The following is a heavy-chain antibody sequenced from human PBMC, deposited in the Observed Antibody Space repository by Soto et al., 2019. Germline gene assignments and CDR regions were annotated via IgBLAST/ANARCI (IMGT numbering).Heavy chain of an antibody. CDR2: ISGSGGST. CDR3: AKDTLGDMVRGVRFDY. Sequence: GGSLRLSCAASGFTFSSYAMSWVRQAPGKGLEWVSAISGSGGSTYYADSVKGRFTISRDNSKNTLYLQMNSLRAEDTAVYYCAKDTLGDMVRGVRFDYWGQGTLVTVSS. D-gene: IGHD3-10*01. CDR1: GFTFSSYA. V-gene: IGHV3-23*01. J-gene: IGHJ4*02.